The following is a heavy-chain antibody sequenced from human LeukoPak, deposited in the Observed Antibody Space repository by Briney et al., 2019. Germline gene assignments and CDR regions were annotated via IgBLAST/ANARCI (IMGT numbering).Heavy chain of an antibody. J-gene: IGHJ4*02. CDR2: IIPIFGIA. Sequence: SVKVSCKASGGTFSSYAISWVRQAPGQGLGWMGRIIPIFGIANYAQKFQGRVTITADKSTSTAYMELSSLRSEDTAVYYCARTLHYYDSSGFAYWGQGTLVTVSS. CDR3: ARTLHYYDSSGFAY. CDR1: GGTFSSYA. V-gene: IGHV1-69*04. D-gene: IGHD3-22*01.